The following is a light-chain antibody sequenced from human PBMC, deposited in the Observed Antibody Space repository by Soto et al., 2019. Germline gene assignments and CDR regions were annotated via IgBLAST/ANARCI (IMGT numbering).Light chain of an antibody. CDR3: QQCGSPPRT. CDR2: GAS. Sequence: EIVLTQSPGTLSLSPGERATLSCRASQSVRNNFLAWYQQKPGQAPRLLIYGASNRATGVPDRFSGGGSGTDFTLTIRRLEPEDFGVYYCQQCGSPPRTFGQGTKVDIK. V-gene: IGKV3-20*01. CDR1: QSVRNNF. J-gene: IGKJ1*01.